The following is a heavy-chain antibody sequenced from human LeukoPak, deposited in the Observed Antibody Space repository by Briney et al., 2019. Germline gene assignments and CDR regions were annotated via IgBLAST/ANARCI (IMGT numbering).Heavy chain of an antibody. CDR3: ARDLYSYGYNWFDP. V-gene: IGHV3-33*01. D-gene: IGHD5-18*01. Sequence: GGSLRLSCAASGFTFSSYGMHWVRQAPGKGLEWVAVIWYDGSNKYYADSVKGRFTISRDNSKNTLYLQMNSPRAEDTAVYYYARDLYSYGYNWFDPWGQGTLVTVSS. J-gene: IGHJ5*02. CDR1: GFTFSSYG. CDR2: IWYDGSNK.